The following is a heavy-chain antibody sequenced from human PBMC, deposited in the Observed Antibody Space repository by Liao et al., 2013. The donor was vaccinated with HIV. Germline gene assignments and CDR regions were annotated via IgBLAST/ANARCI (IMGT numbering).Heavy chain of an antibody. Sequence: QMQLQESGPGLVKPSETLSLTCSVSGGSISPYYWSWIRQPAGKGLEWIGRVFNSGNTNYSPSLKSRVTLSLDSSKNQLSLKLYSVTAADTAVYYCASRITISGVAIPHALDVWGQGTMVAVSS. CDR1: GGSISPYY. V-gene: IGHV4-4*07. CDR2: VFNSGNT. CDR3: ASRITISGVAIPHALDV. D-gene: IGHD3-3*01. J-gene: IGHJ3*01.